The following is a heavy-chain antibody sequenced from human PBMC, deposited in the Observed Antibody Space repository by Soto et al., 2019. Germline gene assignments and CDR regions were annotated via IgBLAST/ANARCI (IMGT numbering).Heavy chain of an antibody. CDR1: GGYISSGGYY. CDR3: ARGPGT. V-gene: IGHV4-31*03. Sequence: QVQLQESGPGLVKPSQTLSLTCTVAGGYISSGGYYWSWIRQHPGKGLEWIGYIYYSGRTSSNPALKSRVTRSVDTSKNQFSLKLSSVTAAATAVYYCARGPGTWGQGTRVTVSS. CDR2: IYYSGRT. J-gene: IGHJ5*02.